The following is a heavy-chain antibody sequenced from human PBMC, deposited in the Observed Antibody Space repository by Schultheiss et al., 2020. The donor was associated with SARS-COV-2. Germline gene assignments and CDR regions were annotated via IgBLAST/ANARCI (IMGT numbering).Heavy chain of an antibody. Sequence: GGSLRLSCAASGFTFKNYWMHWVRQIPGKGLVWVSAISGSGGSTYYADSVKGRFTISRDNSKNTLYLQMNSLRAEDTAVYYCAREEYYGGAFDIWGQGTMVTVSS. CDR1: GFTFKNYW. V-gene: IGHV3-74*01. D-gene: IGHD3-3*01. CDR2: ISGSGGST. J-gene: IGHJ3*02. CDR3: AREEYYGGAFDI.